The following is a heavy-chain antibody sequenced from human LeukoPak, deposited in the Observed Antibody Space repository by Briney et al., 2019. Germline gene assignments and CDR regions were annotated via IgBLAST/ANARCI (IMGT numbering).Heavy chain of an antibody. CDR3: ALLGGHSNFGYYYYMDV. Sequence: PSETLSLTCTVSGGSISSSSYYWGWIRQPPGKGLEWIGSIYYSGSTYYNPSLKSRVTISVDTSKNQFSLKLSSVTAADTAVYYCALLGGHSNFGYYYYMDVWGKGTTVTVSS. V-gene: IGHV4-39*01. J-gene: IGHJ6*03. CDR2: IYYSGST. CDR1: GGSISSSSYY. D-gene: IGHD4-11*01.